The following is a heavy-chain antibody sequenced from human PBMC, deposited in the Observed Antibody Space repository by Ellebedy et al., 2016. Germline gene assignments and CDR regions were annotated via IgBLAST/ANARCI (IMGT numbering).Heavy chain of an antibody. CDR1: GFTFSDYY. D-gene: IGHD3-3*01. Sequence: GGSLRLXXAASGFTFSDYYMSWIRQAPGKGLEWVATIVFSGTATYYSDSVKGRFIISRDNAKNSLFLQMNSLRVEDTAVYYCARDGSEWSRDYWGQGTLVTVSS. CDR2: IVFSGTAT. V-gene: IGHV3-11*04. CDR3: ARDGSEWSRDY. J-gene: IGHJ4*02.